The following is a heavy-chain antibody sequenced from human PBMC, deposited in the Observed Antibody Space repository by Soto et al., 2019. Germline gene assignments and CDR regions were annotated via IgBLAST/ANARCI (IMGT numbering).Heavy chain of an antibody. D-gene: IGHD6-13*01. CDR1: GFTFSSYA. CDR3: ANAGYSSSWYYAGTPDY. J-gene: IGHJ4*02. Sequence: GGSLRLSCAASGFTFSSYAMSWVRQAPGKGLEWVSAISGSGGSTYYADSVKGRSTISRDNSKNTLYLQMNSLRAEDTAVYYCANAGYSSSWYYAGTPDYWGQGTLVTVSS. CDR2: ISGSGGST. V-gene: IGHV3-23*01.